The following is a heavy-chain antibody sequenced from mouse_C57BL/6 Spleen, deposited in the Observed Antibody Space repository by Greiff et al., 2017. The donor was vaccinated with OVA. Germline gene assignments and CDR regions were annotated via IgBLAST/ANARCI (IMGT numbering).Heavy chain of an antibody. V-gene: IGHV5-12*01. J-gene: IGHJ1*03. CDR2: ISTGGGST. D-gene: IGHD2-1*01. CDR3: ARDYGNYVWYFDV. Sequence: EVQLQESGGGLVQPGGSLKLSCAASGFTFSDYYMYWVRQTPEKRLEWVAYISTGGGSTFYQDTVKGRFTISRDNVKNTLYLQMSRLKSEDTAMYYCARDYGNYVWYFDVWGTGTTVTVSS. CDR1: GFTFSDYY.